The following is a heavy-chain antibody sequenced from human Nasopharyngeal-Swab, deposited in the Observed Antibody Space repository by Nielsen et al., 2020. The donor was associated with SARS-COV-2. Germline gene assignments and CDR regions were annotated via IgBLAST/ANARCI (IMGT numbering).Heavy chain of an antibody. CDR2: INTNTGNP. D-gene: IGHD3-3*01. CDR3: ARGTHYDFWSGYYRPFDY. Sequence: ASVKVSCKASGYTFTSYAMNWVRQAPGQGLEWMGWINTNTGNPTYAQGFTGRFVFSLDTSVSTAYLQISSLKAGDTAVYYCARGTHYDFWSGYYRPFDYWGQGTLVTVSS. CDR1: GYTFTSYA. J-gene: IGHJ4*02. V-gene: IGHV7-4-1*02.